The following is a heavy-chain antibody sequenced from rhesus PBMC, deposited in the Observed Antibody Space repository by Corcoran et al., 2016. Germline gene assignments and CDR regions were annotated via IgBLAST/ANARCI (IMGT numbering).Heavy chain of an antibody. V-gene: IGHV1S9*01. CDR1: GSTFTNDY. D-gene: IGHD3-9*01. CDR3: TRPDDYGHYDS. Sequence: QVQLVQSGAEVKKPGASVKLSCKASGSTFTNDYIHWVRQAPGQVFEWMGWINPNDGNAGSAQKFQGRVTLPRDTSTSTAYMELSSLRSEDTAIYYCTRPDDYGHYDSWGQGVLVTVSS. J-gene: IGHJ4*01. CDR2: INPNDGNA.